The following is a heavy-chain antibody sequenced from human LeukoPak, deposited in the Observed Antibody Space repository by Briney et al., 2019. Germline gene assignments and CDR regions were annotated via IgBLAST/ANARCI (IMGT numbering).Heavy chain of an antibody. CDR1: GFSFSSYG. J-gene: IGHJ3*02. V-gene: IGHV3-30*03. D-gene: IGHD3-22*01. CDR3: ARYGDSSVYYSADAFDI. Sequence: PGGSLRLSCAASGFSFSSYGMHWVRQAPGKGLEWVAVISYDGSNKYYADSVKGRLTISRDNSKNTLYLEINSPRAEDTAVYYCARYGDSSVYYSADAFDIWGQGTMVTVSS. CDR2: ISYDGSNK.